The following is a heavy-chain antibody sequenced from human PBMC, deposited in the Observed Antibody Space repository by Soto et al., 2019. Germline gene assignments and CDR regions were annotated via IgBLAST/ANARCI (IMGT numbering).Heavy chain of an antibody. D-gene: IGHD3-16*01. CDR1: AFSFEIYH. CDR2: ISSNSDSI. V-gene: IGHV3-21*01. CDR3: ARQSFGSFSGSYVFDL. Sequence: EMQLVESGGGLVKPGGSLRLSCEASAFSFEIYHMNWVRQAPGKGLEWVSSISSNSDSIFYGDSVKGRFIISRDNAKNSLFLQMNSRRGDDTAIYYCARQSFGSFSGSYVFDLWGQGTPVTVSS. J-gene: IGHJ5*02.